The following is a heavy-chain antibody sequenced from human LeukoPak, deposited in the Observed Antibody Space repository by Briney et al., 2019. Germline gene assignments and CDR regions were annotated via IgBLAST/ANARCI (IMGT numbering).Heavy chain of an antibody. Sequence: EASVKVSCKASGYTFTGYYMHLVRQAPGQGLEWMGWINPNSGGTNYAQKFQGRVTMTRDTSISTAYMELSRLRSDDTAVYYCARDYYDSSGYYYDDYWGQGTRVTVSS. CDR1: GYTFTGYY. V-gene: IGHV1-2*02. D-gene: IGHD3-22*01. J-gene: IGHJ4*02. CDR3: ARDYYDSSGYYYDDY. CDR2: INPNSGGT.